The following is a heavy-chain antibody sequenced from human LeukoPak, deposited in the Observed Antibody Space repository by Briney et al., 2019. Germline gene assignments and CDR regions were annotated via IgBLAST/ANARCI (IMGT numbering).Heavy chain of an antibody. CDR2: INSDGSST. V-gene: IGHV3-74*01. CDR3: ARAWDTTVVTLRLYY. J-gene: IGHJ4*02. D-gene: IGHD5-18*01. CDR1: GLTFSSYW. Sequence: GGSLRLSCAASGLTFSSYWMHWVRQAPGKGLVWVSRINSDGSSTSYADSVKGRFTISRDNSQNTLYLQMNSLRAEDTAVYYCARAWDTTVVTLRLYYWGQGTLVTVSS.